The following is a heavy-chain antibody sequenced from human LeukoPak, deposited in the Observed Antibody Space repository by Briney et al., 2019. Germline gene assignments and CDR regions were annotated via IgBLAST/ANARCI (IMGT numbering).Heavy chain of an antibody. CDR1: GFTFNNYA. CDR3: AKDPGAMVGIFDY. D-gene: IGHD5-18*01. Sequence: GGSLRLSCAASGFTFNNYAMSWVRHAPGKGLEWVSAISRNGDSTYYADSVKGRITISRDNSKNTLYLQMNSLRAEDTAVYYCAKDPGAMVGIFDYWGQGTLVTVSS. J-gene: IGHJ4*02. V-gene: IGHV3-23*01. CDR2: ISRNGDST.